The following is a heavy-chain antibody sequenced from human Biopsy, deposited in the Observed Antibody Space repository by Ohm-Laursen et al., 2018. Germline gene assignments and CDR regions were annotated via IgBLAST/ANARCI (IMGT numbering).Heavy chain of an antibody. CDR1: GGSISSGGSY. Sequence: SQTLSLTWPVSGGSISSGGSYWSWIRQRPGKGLEWIGYIFNSANTYYNPSLKNLITISGDTSKNQFSLKLNSVTAADTAVYYCARGDYFDSNGYFWFDPWGQGTRVTVSS. CDR3: ARGDYFDSNGYFWFDP. J-gene: IGHJ5*02. CDR2: IFNSANT. V-gene: IGHV4-31*01. D-gene: IGHD3-22*01.